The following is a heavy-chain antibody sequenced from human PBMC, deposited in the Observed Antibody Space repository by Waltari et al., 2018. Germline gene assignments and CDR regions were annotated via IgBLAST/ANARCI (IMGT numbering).Heavy chain of an antibody. CDR1: GGSLSGFH. CDR3: ARSVAGVGMEY. J-gene: IGHJ4*02. D-gene: IGHD6-19*01. V-gene: IGHV4-34*02. Sequence: QVQLQQWGAGLLKPSETLSLSCDVSGGSLSGFHWTWIRQTPGKGLEGIGDVTLSGNTNSNPSLKGRITVSLDTSRRQLSLRVTAMTAADTGVYFCARSVAGVGMEYWGQGTPVTVSS. CDR2: VTLSGNT.